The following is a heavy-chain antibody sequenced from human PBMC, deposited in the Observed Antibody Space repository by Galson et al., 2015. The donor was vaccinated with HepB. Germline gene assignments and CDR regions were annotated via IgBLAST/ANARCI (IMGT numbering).Heavy chain of an antibody. J-gene: IGHJ4*02. CDR3: ARGSEYLDY. V-gene: IGHV1-3*01. Sequence: SVKVSCKASGYTFTNYAIHWVRQAPGQRLEWMGWINAGKGNTKFLEKFQDRVTITRDTSANTAYMELSRVTSEDTAVYYCARGSEYLDYWGQGTLVTVSS. D-gene: IGHD6-19*01. CDR1: GYTFTNYA. CDR2: INAGKGNT.